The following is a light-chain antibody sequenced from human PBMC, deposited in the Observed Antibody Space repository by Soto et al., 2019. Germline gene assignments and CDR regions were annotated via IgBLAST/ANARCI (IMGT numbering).Light chain of an antibody. CDR3: SSYTSSSTLGGYV. J-gene: IGLJ1*01. CDR1: SSDVGGYNY. CDR2: EVS. V-gene: IGLV2-14*01. Sequence: QSVLTQPASVSGSPGQSITISCTGTSSDVGGYNYVSWYQQHPGKAPKLMIYEVSNRPSGVSNRFSGSKSDNTASLTISGLQAEDEADYYCSSYTSSSTLGGYVFGTGTKVTVL.